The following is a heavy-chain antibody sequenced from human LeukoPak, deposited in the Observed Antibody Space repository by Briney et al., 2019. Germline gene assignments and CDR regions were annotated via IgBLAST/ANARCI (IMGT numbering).Heavy chain of an antibody. D-gene: IGHD3-10*01. CDR1: GFTFSSYS. V-gene: IGHV3-48*04. CDR2: ISSLSGTI. CDR3: ARDIYGSGPPVGDTIDY. Sequence: GGSLRLSCAASGFTFSSYSMNWVRQAPGEGLEWVSYISSLSGTIYYADSVKGRFTISRDNAKNSLYLRVNGLRAEDTAVYYCARDIYGSGPPVGDTIDYWGQGTLVTVSS. J-gene: IGHJ4*02.